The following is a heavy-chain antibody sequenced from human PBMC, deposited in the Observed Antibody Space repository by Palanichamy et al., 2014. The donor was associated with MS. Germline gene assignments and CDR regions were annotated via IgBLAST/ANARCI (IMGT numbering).Heavy chain of an antibody. J-gene: IGHJ4*02. CDR1: GYTFTSYG. V-gene: IGHV1-18*01. CDR2: ISAYNGNT. Sequence: QVQLVQSGAEVRSLGPSVKVSCKASGYTFTSYGISWVRQAPGQGLEWMGWISAYNGNTNYAQKLQGRVTMTTDTSTSTAYMELRSLRSDDTAVYYCARGVGGYSYGTFDYWGQGTLVTVSS. CDR3: ARGVGGYSYGTFDY. D-gene: IGHD5-18*01.